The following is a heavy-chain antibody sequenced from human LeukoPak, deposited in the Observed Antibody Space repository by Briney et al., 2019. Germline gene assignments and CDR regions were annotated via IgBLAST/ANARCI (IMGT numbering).Heavy chain of an antibody. V-gene: IGHV3-23*01. CDR1: GFTFSSYA. Sequence: GGSLRLSCAASGFTFSSYAMSWVRQAPGKGLEWVSAISGSGGSTYYADSVKGRFTISRDNSKNTLYLQMNSLRAEDTAVYYCAAPRFYYDFWSGYYWGQGTLVTVSS. CDR3: AAPRFYYDFWSGYY. D-gene: IGHD3-3*01. J-gene: IGHJ4*02. CDR2: ISGSGGST.